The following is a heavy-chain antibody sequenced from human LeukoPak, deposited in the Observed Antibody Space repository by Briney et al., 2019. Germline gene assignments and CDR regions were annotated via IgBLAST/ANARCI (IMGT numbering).Heavy chain of an antibody. D-gene: IGHD3-3*01. CDR2: INPNSSGT. Sequence: ASVKVSCKASGYTFTVYYMHWVRQPPAQGKEWMRWINPNSSGTNYAQEFHGRVRITRATANSTASLDLRRQRLGAPAVSLYARGVDFFPCDPWGEGTLVTASS. J-gene: IGHJ5*02. V-gene: IGHV1-2*02. CDR3: ARGVDFFPCDP. CDR1: GYTFTVYY.